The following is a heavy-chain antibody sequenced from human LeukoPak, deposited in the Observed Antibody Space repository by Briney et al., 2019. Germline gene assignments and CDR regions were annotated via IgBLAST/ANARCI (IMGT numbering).Heavy chain of an antibody. CDR1: GFTFSSYV. D-gene: IGHD1-26*01. CDR3: AKRASGTYDY. CDR2: IGGSGGST. Sequence: AGGSLRLSCAASGFTFSSYVMSWVRQAPGKGLEWVSAIGGSGGSTYYADSVKGRFTISRDNSKNTLSLQMNSLRAEDTAVYYRAKRASGTYDYWGQRTLVTVSS. J-gene: IGHJ4*02. V-gene: IGHV3-23*01.